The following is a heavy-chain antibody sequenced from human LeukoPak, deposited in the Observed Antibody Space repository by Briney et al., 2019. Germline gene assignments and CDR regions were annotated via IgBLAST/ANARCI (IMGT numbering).Heavy chain of an antibody. J-gene: IGHJ4*02. CDR3: ASSSWLRDANSDS. CDR2: GRIYNSEST. CDR1: GGSIGSGLYY. D-gene: IGHD6-13*01. V-gene: IGHV4-61*02. Sequence: PSETLSLTCTVSGGSIGSGLYYWNWVRQPAGKGLEWIGRIGRIYNSESTNYNPSLKSRVTISVHTSKNQFSLKLNSVTAADTAVYYCASSSWLRDANSDSWGQGTLVTVSS.